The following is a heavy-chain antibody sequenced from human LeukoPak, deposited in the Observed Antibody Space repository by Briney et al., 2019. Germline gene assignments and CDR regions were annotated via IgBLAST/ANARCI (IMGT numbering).Heavy chain of an antibody. Sequence: GGSLRLSCAASGFTFDDYAMHWVRQAPGKGLVWVSRINSDGSSTSYADSVKGRFTISRDNAKNTLYLQMSSLRAEDTAVYYCARSMVTIPIPGGYWGQGTLVTVSS. V-gene: IGHV3-74*01. CDR2: INSDGSST. CDR1: GFTFDDYA. J-gene: IGHJ4*02. CDR3: ARSMVTIPIPGGY. D-gene: IGHD5-24*01.